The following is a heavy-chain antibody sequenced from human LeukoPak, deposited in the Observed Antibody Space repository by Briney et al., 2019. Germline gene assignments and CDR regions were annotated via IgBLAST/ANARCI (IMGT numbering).Heavy chain of an antibody. CDR3: ARVGAVAGTVFDY. CDR2: INSDGSSI. Sequence: GGSLRLSCAASGFTFSSYWMHWVRQAPGKGLVWVSQINSDGSSISYADSVKGRFTISRDNAKNTLYLQMNSLRAEDTAVYYCARVGAVAGTVFDYWGQGTLVTVSS. V-gene: IGHV3-74*01. CDR1: GFTFSSYW. J-gene: IGHJ4*02. D-gene: IGHD6-19*01.